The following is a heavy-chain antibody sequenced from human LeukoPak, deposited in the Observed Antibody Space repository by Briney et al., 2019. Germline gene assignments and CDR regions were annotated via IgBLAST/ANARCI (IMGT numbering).Heavy chain of an antibody. CDR3: ARESGLYYYDSSGYYYHEVYYFDY. J-gene: IGHJ4*02. D-gene: IGHD3-22*01. CDR1: GGSISSSSYY. Sequence: SETLSLTCTVSGGSISSSSYYWGWIRQPPGKGLEWIGSIYYSGSTYYNPSLKSRVTISVDTSKNQFSLKLSSVTAADTAVYYCARESGLYYYDSSGYYYHEVYYFDYWGQGTLVTVSS. V-gene: IGHV4-39*07. CDR2: IYYSGST.